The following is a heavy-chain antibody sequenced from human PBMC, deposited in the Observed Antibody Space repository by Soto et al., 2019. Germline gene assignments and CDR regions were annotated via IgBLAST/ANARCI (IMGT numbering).Heavy chain of an antibody. V-gene: IGHV3-7*01. CDR2: VKHDGGER. Sequence: EVQLVESGGGLVQPGGSLRLSCVASGFTFGSYWMNWVRQVPGKGLEWVASVKHDGGERNYADSVRGRFFISRDNAQNLVYLQMNSLRDEDTAVYYCATGNWNDVGFWGQGTEVTVSS. CDR1: GFTFGSYW. CDR3: ATGNWNDVGF. J-gene: IGHJ4*02. D-gene: IGHD1-1*01.